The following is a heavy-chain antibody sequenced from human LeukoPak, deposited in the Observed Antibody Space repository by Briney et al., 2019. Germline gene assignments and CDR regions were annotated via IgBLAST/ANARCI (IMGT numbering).Heavy chain of an antibody. V-gene: IGHV5-51*01. D-gene: IGHD7-27*01. CDR3: ARSRAPGAADAFDI. J-gene: IGHJ3*02. CDR1: GYSFTSYW. CDR2: IYPGDSDT. Sequence: GESLKISCKGSGYSFTSYWIGWVRQLPGKGLEWMGIIYPGDSDTRYSPSFQGQVTISADKSINTAYLQWSSLKAPDTAMYYCARSRAPGAADAFDIWGQGTMVTVSS.